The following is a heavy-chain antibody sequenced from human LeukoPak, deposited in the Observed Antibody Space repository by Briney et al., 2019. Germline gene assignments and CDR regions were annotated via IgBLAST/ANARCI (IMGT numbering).Heavy chain of an antibody. V-gene: IGHV1-69*05. CDR1: GGTFSSYA. CDR3: SRGGIAAVGIADYYYYMDV. CDR2: IIPIFGTA. J-gene: IGHJ6*03. D-gene: IGHD6-13*01. Sequence: GASVKVSCKASGGTFSSYAISWVRQAPGQGLEWMGGIIPIFGTANYAQKFQGRVTITTDESTSTAYMELSSLRSEDTAVYYCSRGGIAAVGIADYYYYMDVWGKGTTVTVSS.